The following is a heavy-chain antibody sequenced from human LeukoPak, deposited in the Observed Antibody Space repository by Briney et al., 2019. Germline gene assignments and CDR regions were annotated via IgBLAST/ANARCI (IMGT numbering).Heavy chain of an antibody. D-gene: IGHD1-26*01. Sequence: GGSLRLSCAASGFTFSSYAMSWVRQAPGKGLEWVGRTRNKANSYTTEYAASVKGRFTISRDDSKNSLYLQMNSLKTEDTAVYYCASGSYWGGYFDYWGQGTLVTVS. CDR1: GFTFSSYA. CDR2: TRNKANSYTT. J-gene: IGHJ4*02. V-gene: IGHV3-72*01. CDR3: ASGSYWGGYFDY.